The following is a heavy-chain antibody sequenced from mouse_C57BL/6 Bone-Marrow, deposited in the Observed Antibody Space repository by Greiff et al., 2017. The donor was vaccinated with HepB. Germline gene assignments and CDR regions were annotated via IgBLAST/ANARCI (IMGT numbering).Heavy chain of an antibody. CDR2: IYPRSGNT. CDR1: GYTFTSYG. Sequence: QVHVKQSGAELARPGASVKLSCKASGYTFTSYGISWVKQRTGQGLEWIGEIYPRSGNTYYNEKFKGKATLTADKSSSTAYMELRSLTSEDSAVYFCARFITTFSRFDYWGQGTTLTVSS. J-gene: IGHJ2*01. CDR3: ARFITTFSRFDY. D-gene: IGHD1-1*01. V-gene: IGHV1-81*01.